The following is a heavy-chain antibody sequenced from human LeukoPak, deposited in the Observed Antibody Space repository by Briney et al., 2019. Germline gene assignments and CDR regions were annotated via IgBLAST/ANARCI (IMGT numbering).Heavy chain of an antibody. CDR3: ARHEGDYDFWSGYYTPSPYFDY. J-gene: IGHJ4*02. Sequence: PSEILSLTCTVSGGSISSYYWSWIRQPPGKGLEWIGYIYTSGSPNYNPSLKSRVTIPVDTSKNQFSLKLSSVTAADTAVYYCARHEGDYDFWSGYYTPSPYFDYWGQGTLVTVSS. V-gene: IGHV4-4*09. CDR2: IYTSGSP. CDR1: GGSISSYY. D-gene: IGHD3-3*01.